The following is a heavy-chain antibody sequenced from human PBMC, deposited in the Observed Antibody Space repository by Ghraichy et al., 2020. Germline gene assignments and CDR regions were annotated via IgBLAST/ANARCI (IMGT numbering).Heavy chain of an antibody. J-gene: IGHJ4*02. Sequence: GESLNISCAASGFTFSSYSMNWVRQAPGKGLEWVSSISSSSSYIYYADSVKGRFTISRDNAKNSLYLQMNSLRAEDTAVYYCAREWRTVPYFDYWGQGTLVTVSS. CDR2: ISSSSSYI. D-gene: IGHD4-17*01. CDR1: GFTFSSYS. V-gene: IGHV3-21*01. CDR3: AREWRTVPYFDY.